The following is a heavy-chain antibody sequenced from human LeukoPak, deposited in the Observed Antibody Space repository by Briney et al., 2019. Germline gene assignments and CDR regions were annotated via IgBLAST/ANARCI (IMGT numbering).Heavy chain of an antibody. V-gene: IGHV4-38-2*02. CDR3: ARLGPAAGTSFDY. Sequence: KPSETPSLTCTVSGYSISSGYYWGWIRQPPGKGLEWIWSIYHSGSTYYNPSLKSRDTISVDTSKNQFSPKLSSVTAADTAVYYCARLGPAAGTSFDYWGQGTLVTVS. D-gene: IGHD6-13*01. CDR1: GYSISSGYY. J-gene: IGHJ4*02. CDR2: IYHSGST.